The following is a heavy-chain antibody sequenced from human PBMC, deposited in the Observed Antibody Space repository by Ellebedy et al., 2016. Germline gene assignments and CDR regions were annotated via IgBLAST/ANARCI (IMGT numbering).Heavy chain of an antibody. D-gene: IGHD3-22*01. J-gene: IGHJ3*02. CDR1: GGSFSGYY. CDR3: ARGSVTMIEAWVEAFDI. V-gene: IGHV4-34*01. CDR2: INHSGST. Sequence: GSLRLSCAVYGGSFSGYYWSWIRQPPGKGLEWIGEINHSGSTNYNPSLKSRVTISVDTSKNQFSLKLSSVTAADTAVYYCARGSVTMIEAWVEAFDIWGQGTMVTVSS.